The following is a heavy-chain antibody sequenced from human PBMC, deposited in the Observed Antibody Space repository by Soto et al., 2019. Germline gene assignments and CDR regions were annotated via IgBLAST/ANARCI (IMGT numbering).Heavy chain of an antibody. Sequence: PGGSLRLSCEVSGFTFSSYSMNWVRQAPGKGLEWVSSISGSGGYIYYADSVKGRFTISRDNAKNSLYLQMTSLRDEDTALYYCARDRQSTPWCAADYWGQGSLVTVSS. CDR1: GFTFSSYS. CDR3: ARDRQSTPWCAADY. CDR2: ISGSGGYI. D-gene: IGHD2-8*02. V-gene: IGHV3-21*01. J-gene: IGHJ4*02.